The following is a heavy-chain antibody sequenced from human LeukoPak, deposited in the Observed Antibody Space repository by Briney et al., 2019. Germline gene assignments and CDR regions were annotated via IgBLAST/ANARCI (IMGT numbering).Heavy chain of an antibody. D-gene: IGHD5-24*01. CDR3: ARHTGRWLQFLAVDY. V-gene: IGHV5-51*01. J-gene: IGHJ4*02. CDR2: IYPGDSDT. Sequence: GESPKISCKSSGYSFTSYWIGWVRQMPGKGLEWMGIIYPGDSDTKYSPSFQGQVTISADKSISTAYLQWSSLKASDTAMYYCARHTGRWLQFLAVDYWGQGTLVTVSS. CDR1: GYSFTSYW.